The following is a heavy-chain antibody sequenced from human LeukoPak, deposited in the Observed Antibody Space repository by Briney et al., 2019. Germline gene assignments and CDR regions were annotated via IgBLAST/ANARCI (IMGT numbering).Heavy chain of an antibody. CDR1: GGSFSSYY. Sequence: SETLSLTCTVSGGSFSSYYWGWIRQPPGKGLEWIGSIYYSGSTHYNPSLKSRVTISVDMSKNQFSLKLSSVTAADTAVYYCARDHNQYYYGSGVSGGWFDPWGQGTLVTVSS. CDR3: ARDHNQYYYGSGVSGGWFDP. CDR2: IYYSGST. J-gene: IGHJ5*02. V-gene: IGHV4-39*07. D-gene: IGHD3-10*01.